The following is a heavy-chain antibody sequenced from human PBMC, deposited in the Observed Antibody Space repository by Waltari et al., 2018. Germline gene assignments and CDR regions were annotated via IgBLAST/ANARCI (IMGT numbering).Heavy chain of an antibody. V-gene: IGHV3-7*03. D-gene: IGHD3-22*01. CDR3: ARDYHYYDSSGYRGGAFDI. CDR2: IKQDGSEK. Sequence: EVQLVESGGGLVQPGGSLRLSCAASGFTFSSYWMSWVRQTPGKGLEWVANIKQDGSEKYYVDSVKGRFTISRDNAKNSLYLQMNSLRAEDTAVYYCARDYHYYDSSGYRGGAFDIWGQGTMVTVSS. CDR1: GFTFSSYW. J-gene: IGHJ3*02.